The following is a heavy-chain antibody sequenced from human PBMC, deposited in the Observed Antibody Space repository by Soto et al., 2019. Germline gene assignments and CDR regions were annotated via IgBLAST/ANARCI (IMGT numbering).Heavy chain of an antibody. V-gene: IGHV3-23*01. CDR2: ISGSGSTT. CDR3: AKDRVVDGVYSFDY. Sequence: GGSMRLSCAACGFSFSNYAMNWVRQAPGKGLEWVSFISGSGSTTYYTDSVKGRFTISRDKSMNTLYLQMNSLRVEDGAVYYCAKDRVVDGVYSFDYWGQGTLVTVSS. J-gene: IGHJ4*02. D-gene: IGHD2-8*01. CDR1: GFSFSNYA.